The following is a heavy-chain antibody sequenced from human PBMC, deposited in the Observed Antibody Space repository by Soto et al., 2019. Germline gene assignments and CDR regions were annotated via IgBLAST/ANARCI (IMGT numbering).Heavy chain of an antibody. Sequence: QVQLQESGPGLVKPSETLSLTCTVSGGSISSYYWSWIRQPPGKGLEWIGYIYYSGSTNYNPSLKSRVTISVDTSKNQFSRKLSSVTAADTAVYYCARVRYSSSWYDFDYWGQGTLVTVSS. D-gene: IGHD6-13*01. CDR3: ARVRYSSSWYDFDY. CDR2: IYYSGST. CDR1: GGSISSYY. J-gene: IGHJ4*02. V-gene: IGHV4-59*01.